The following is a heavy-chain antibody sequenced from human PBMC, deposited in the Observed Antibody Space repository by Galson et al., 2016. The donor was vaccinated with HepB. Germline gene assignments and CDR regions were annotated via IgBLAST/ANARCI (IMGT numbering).Heavy chain of an antibody. V-gene: IGHV1-69*06. CDR3: TSDYYDSSGYSSKGGYYGLDV. D-gene: IGHD3-22*01. J-gene: IGHJ6*02. Sequence: SVKVSCKASGGTFSSYAITWVRQAPGQGLEWMGRIIPIFGSANYAQKFQGRVTITADKSTGTAYMELSSLRSEDTAMFYCTSDYYDSSGYSSKGGYYGLDVWGQGTTVTVSS. CDR2: IIPIFGSA. CDR1: GGTFSSYA.